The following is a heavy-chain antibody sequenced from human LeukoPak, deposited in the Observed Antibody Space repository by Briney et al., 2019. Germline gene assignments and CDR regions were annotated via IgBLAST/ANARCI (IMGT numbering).Heavy chain of an antibody. J-gene: IGHJ4*02. CDR3: ARVLSGDYVGY. D-gene: IGHD4-17*01. V-gene: IGHV3-7*01. CDR1: GFTFSSYW. Sequence: GGSLRLSCAASGFTFSSYWMSWARQAPGKGLEWVANIKQDGSEKYYADSVKGRFTISRDNAKNSLYLQMNSLRVEDTAVFYCARVLSGDYVGYWGQGTLVTVSS. CDR2: IKQDGSEK.